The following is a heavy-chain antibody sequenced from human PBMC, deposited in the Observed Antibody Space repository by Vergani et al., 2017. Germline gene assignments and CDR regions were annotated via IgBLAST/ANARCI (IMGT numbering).Heavy chain of an antibody. D-gene: IGHD6-19*01. J-gene: IGHJ6*03. V-gene: IGHV4-34*01. CDR2: INHSGST. Sequence: QVQLQQWGAGLLKPSETLSLTCAVYGGSFSGYYWSWIRQPPGKGLEWIGEINHSGSTNYNPSLKSRVTISVDTSKNQFSRKLSSVTAADTAVYYCARGRRGLAYNYYYMDVWGKGTTVTVSS. CDR1: GGSFSGYY. CDR3: ARGRRGLAYNYYYMDV.